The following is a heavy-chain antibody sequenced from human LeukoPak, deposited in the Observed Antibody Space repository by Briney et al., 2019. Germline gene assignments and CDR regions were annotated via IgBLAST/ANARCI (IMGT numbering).Heavy chain of an antibody. V-gene: IGHV4-34*01. CDR2: INHSGST. J-gene: IGHJ4*02. CDR3: ARRGPYYYGSESYYNSVFDY. CDR1: GGSFSGYY. Sequence: SETLSLTCAVYGGSFSGYYWSWIRQPPGKGLEWIGEINHSGSTNYNPSLKSRVTISVDTSKNQFSLKLSSVTAADTAVYYCARRGPYYYGSESYYNSVFDYWGQGTLVTVSS. D-gene: IGHD3-10*01.